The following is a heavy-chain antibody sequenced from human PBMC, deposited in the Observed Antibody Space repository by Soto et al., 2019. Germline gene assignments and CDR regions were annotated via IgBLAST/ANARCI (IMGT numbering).Heavy chain of an antibody. V-gene: IGHV1-69*12. CDR2: IMPIFGRA. J-gene: IGHJ6*02. Sequence: QVQLVQSGAEVKKPGSSVKVSCKASGGTFSNYAFSWVRQAPGQGLEWLGGIMPIFGRADYAQKFRGRVTITADESRTTAHMELSSLRSEDTAVYYCASWLKEAGIGGNSYYGMDVWGQGTTVTVSS. CDR3: ASWLKEAGIGGNSYYGMDV. CDR1: GGTFSNYA. D-gene: IGHD6-19*01.